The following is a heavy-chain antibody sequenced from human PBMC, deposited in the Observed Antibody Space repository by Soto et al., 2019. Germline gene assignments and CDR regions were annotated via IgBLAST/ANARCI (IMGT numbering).Heavy chain of an antibody. V-gene: IGHV1-18*01. CDR1: GYXFTTYG. CDR2: ISAHNGNT. D-gene: IGHD1-26*01. Sequence: QVHLVQSGAEVRKPGASVKVSCKXSGYXFTTYGITWVRQAPGQGLEWMGWISAHNGNTNYAQKLQGRVTVTRDTSTSTAXMXXXXXXXXXXXXXYCXRGRYGDYWGQGALVTVSS. CDR3: XRGRYGDY. J-gene: IGHJ4*02.